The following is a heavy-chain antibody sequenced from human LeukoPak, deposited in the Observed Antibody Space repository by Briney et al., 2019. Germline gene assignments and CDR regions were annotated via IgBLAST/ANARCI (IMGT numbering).Heavy chain of an antibody. V-gene: IGHV3-23*01. CDR2: ISGSGGST. D-gene: IGHD3-22*01. CDR1: GFTFSSYA. J-gene: IGHJ4*02. Sequence: GGSLRLSCAASGFTFSSYAMSWVRQAPGKGLEWVSAISGSGGSTYYADSVKGRFTISRDNSKNTLYLQMNSLRAEDTAVYYCARDSSGYYTFDYWGQGTLVTVSS. CDR3: ARDSSGYYTFDY.